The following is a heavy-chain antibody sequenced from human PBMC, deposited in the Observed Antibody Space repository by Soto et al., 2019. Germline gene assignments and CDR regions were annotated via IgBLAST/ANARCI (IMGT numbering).Heavy chain of an antibody. CDR1: GYTFTSYY. V-gene: IGHV1-46*01. CDR2: INPSGGST. Sequence: GASVKVSCEASGYTFTSYYMHWVRQAPGQGLEWMGIINPSGGSTSYAQKFQGRVTMTRDTSTSTVYMELSSLRSEDTAVYYCARDFPSGPIEMALDYGMDVWGQGTTVTVSS. J-gene: IGHJ6*02. CDR3: ARDFPSGPIEMALDYGMDV.